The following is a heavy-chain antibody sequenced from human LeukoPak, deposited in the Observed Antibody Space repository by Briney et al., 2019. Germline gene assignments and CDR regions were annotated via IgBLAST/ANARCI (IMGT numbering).Heavy chain of an antibody. CDR2: IYYSGST. CDR3: ARLTSGGSYALDY. Sequence: SETLSLTCTVSGGSISSYYWSWIRQPPGKGLEWIGYIYYSGSTNYNPSLKSRVTISVDTSKNQFSLKLSSVTAADTAVYYCARLTSGGSYALDYWGQGTLVTVSS. J-gene: IGHJ4*02. V-gene: IGHV4-59*01. CDR1: GGSISSYY. D-gene: IGHD1-26*01.